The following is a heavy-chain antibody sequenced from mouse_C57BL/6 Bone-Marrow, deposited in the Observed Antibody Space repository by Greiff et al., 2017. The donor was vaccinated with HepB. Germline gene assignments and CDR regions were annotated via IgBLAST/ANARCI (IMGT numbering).Heavy chain of an antibody. CDR3: AREGDYDYENWYFDV. J-gene: IGHJ1*03. D-gene: IGHD2-4*01. CDR1: GFTFSSYA. CDR2: ISDGGSYT. Sequence: EVMLVESGGGLVKPGGSLKLSCAASGFTFSSYAMSWVRQTPEKRLEWVATISDGGSYTYYPDNVKGRFTISRDNAKNNLYLQMSHLKSEDTAMYYCAREGDYDYENWYFDVWGTGTTVTVSS. V-gene: IGHV5-4*01.